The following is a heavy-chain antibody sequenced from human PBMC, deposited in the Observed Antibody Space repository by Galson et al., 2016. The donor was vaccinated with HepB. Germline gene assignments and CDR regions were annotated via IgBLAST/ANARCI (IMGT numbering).Heavy chain of an antibody. V-gene: IGHV4-61*02. CDR1: GGSVISGVYY. Sequence: LSLTCAVSGGSVISGVYYWNWIRQPAGKGLEWIGRIYTSGSTKHNPSLWSRVTISLDTSKNQFSLHLTAVTAADTAVYYWSGGWKRDFDAPQFDSWGQGTQVTVSS. CDR3: SGGWKRDFDAPQFDS. D-gene: IGHD1-1*01. J-gene: IGHJ4*02. CDR2: IYTSGST.